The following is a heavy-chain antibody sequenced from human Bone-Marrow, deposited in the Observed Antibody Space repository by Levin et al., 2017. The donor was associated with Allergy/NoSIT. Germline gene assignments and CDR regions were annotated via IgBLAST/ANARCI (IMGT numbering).Heavy chain of an antibody. CDR2: IYPGDSDT. J-gene: IGHJ6*03. CDR1: GYSFTSYW. Sequence: KVSCKGSGYSFTSYWIGWVRQMPGKGLEWMGIIYPGDSDTRYSPSFQGQVTISADKSISTAYLQWSSLKASDTAMYYCARQAETTGGYYYYMDVWGKGTTVTVSS. V-gene: IGHV5-51*01. CDR3: ARQAETTGGYYYYMDV. D-gene: IGHD1-1*01.